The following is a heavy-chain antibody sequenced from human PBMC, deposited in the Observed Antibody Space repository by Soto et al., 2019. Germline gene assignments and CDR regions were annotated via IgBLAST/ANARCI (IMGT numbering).Heavy chain of an antibody. D-gene: IGHD6-13*01. CDR1: GGNFRRYG. CDR2: IVPLFGTT. J-gene: IGHJ5*02. CDR3: AKASGRSWYNWFDP. V-gene: IGHV1-69*01. Sequence: QVQLVQSGAEVKKPGSSVQVSCKASGGNFRRYGISWVRQAPGQGLEWMGGIVPLFGTTNYAHKFRGRVTITADESTSTAYMEVSSLRSEDTAVYYCAKASGRSWYNWFDPWGQGTLVTVST.